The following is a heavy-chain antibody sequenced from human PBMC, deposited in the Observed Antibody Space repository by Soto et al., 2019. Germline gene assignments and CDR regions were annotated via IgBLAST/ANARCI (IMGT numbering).Heavy chain of an antibody. CDR3: ARDSGGSHWDYFDY. J-gene: IGHJ4*02. CDR2: INANNGNT. CDR1: GYTFASYD. Sequence: ALVKASCKASGYTFASYDINWVRQATGQGLEWMGWINANNGNTNYAQKLQGRVTMTTDTSTSTAYMELRSLRSDDTAVYYCARDSGGSHWDYFDYWGQGTLVTVSS. V-gene: IGHV1-18*01. D-gene: IGHD2-15*01.